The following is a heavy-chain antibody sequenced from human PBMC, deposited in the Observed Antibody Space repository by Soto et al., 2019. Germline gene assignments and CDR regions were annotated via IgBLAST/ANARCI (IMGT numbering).Heavy chain of an antibody. Sequence: QVQLQESGPGLVKPSETLSLTCTVSGDSISDYYWSWIRQPAGKGLEWIGRIYTSGSTDYNPSLRSRVTISLDMSRNQFSLRVTSMTAADTAVYYCARERREKIHDGYDIDYWGQGTLVSVSS. V-gene: IGHV4-4*07. CDR2: IYTSGST. J-gene: IGHJ4*02. D-gene: IGHD5-12*01. CDR3: ARERREKIHDGYDIDY. CDR1: GDSISDYY.